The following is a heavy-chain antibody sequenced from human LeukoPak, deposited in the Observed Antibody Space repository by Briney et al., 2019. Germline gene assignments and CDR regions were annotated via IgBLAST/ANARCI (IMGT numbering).Heavy chain of an antibody. J-gene: IGHJ4*02. CDR2: IKSKTDGGTT. D-gene: IGHD4-11*01. CDR3: ARGYSDYYYFDS. Sequence: GGSLRLSCAASGFTFGNAWMSWVRQAPGKGLEWVGRIKSKTDGGTTDYAAPVKGRFTISRDDSKNTLYLQMNSLRAEDTAVYYCARGYSDYYYFDSWGQGTLVTVSS. CDR1: GFTFGNAW. V-gene: IGHV3-15*05.